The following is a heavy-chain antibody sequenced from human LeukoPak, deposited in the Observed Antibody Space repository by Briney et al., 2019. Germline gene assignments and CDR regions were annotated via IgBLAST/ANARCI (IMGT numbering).Heavy chain of an antibody. CDR1: GFTVSSNY. CDR3: ARDRGWGLDY. V-gene: IGHV3-48*04. D-gene: IGHD7-27*01. J-gene: IGHJ4*02. CDR2: IVSSSSTI. Sequence: PGGSLRLSCAASGFTVSSNYMTWVRQAPGKGLEWLSYIVSSSSTIYYADSVKGRFTISRDNAQNSLYLQMNSLRAEDTAVYFCARDRGWGLDYWGQGTLVTVSS.